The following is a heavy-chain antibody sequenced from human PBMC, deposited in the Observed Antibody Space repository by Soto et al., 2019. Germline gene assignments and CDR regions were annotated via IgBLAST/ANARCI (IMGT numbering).Heavy chain of an antibody. CDR3: STEGYSSSWDLDY. CDR1: GFIISNAW. CDR2: IKRKADGGTT. V-gene: IGHV3-15*07. J-gene: IGHJ4*02. Sequence: GGSLRLSCAASGFIISNAWRNWVRQAPGKGLEWVGRIKRKADGGTTHYAAPVKGRFIISRDDSKNTLYLQMNSLTTEDTAVYYCSTEGYSSSWDLDYWGQGTLVTVSS. D-gene: IGHD6-13*01.